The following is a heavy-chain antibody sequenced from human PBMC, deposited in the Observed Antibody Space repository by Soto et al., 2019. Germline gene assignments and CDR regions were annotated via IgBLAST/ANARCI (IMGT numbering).Heavy chain of an antibody. CDR3: AREVVVVPAASGGYYYGMDV. V-gene: IGHV1-69*08. Sequence: QVQLVQSGAEVKKPGSSVKVSCKASGGTFSSYTISWVRQAPGQGLEWRGRIIPILGIANYAQKFQGRVTITADKSTSIAYMELSSLRSEDTAVYYCAREVVVVPAASGGYYYGMDVWGQGTTVTVSS. J-gene: IGHJ6*02. D-gene: IGHD2-2*01. CDR2: IIPILGIA. CDR1: GGTFSSYT.